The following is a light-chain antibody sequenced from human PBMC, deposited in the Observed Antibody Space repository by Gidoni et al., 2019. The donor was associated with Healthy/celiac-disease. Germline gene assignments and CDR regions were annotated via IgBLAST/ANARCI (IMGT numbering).Light chain of an antibody. CDR3: QQYNSYSQT. Sequence: DIQMTQSPSTLSASVGDRVTITGRASQSISSWLAWYQQKPGKAPKLLIYKASSLESGVPSRFSGSGSGTEFTLTISSLQPDDFATYYCQQYNSYSQTFGQXTKVEIK. CDR2: KAS. CDR1: QSISSW. J-gene: IGKJ1*01. V-gene: IGKV1-5*03.